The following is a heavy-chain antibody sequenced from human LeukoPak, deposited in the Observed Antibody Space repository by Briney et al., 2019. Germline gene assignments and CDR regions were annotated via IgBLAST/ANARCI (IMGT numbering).Heavy chain of an antibody. Sequence: SETLSLTCAVYGGSFTDYYWSCIRQPPGKGLEWIGEINHSGSTNYNPSLKSRVTISVDTSKNQFSLKLSSVTAADTAVYYCASLTGTTDYYYYYMDVWGKGTTVTVSS. CDR1: GGSFTDYY. CDR3: ASLTGTTDYYYYYMDV. CDR2: INHSGST. V-gene: IGHV4-34*01. D-gene: IGHD1-20*01. J-gene: IGHJ6*03.